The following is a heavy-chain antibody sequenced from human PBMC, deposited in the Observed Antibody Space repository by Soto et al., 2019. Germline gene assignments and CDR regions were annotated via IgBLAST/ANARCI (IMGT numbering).Heavy chain of an antibody. J-gene: IGHJ4*02. Sequence: QVQLVQSGAEVKKPGASVKVSCKTSGYTFTSYHISWVRQAPGQGLEWMGWISAYNTNTNYAQKFQGRVTMTTDTLTSTANMELRSLRSDDTAVYYCARDTPPTDYWGQGTLVTVSS. V-gene: IGHV1-18*01. CDR3: ARDTPPTDY. CDR2: ISAYNTNT. CDR1: GYTFTSYH.